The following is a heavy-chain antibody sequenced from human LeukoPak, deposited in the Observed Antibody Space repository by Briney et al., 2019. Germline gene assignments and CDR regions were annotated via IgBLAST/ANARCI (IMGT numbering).Heavy chain of an antibody. V-gene: IGHV1-18*01. J-gene: IGHJ4*02. CDR1: GYTFSSYG. CDR3: ARGDYYDTTGYYYVPGDYFDY. D-gene: IGHD3-22*01. Sequence: ASVKVSCKASGYTFSSYGISWVRQAPGQGLEWMGWISGYNGKTNYEQKFQGRVTMTTDTSTSTVYMELRSLTSDDTAVYYCARGDYYDTTGYYYVPGDYFDYWGQGTLVTVSS. CDR2: ISGYNGKT.